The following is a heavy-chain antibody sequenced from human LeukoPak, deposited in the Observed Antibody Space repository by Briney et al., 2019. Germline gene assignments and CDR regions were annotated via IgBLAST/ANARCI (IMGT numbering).Heavy chain of an antibody. CDR3: AKAPYREGYYFDC. J-gene: IGHJ4*02. Sequence: GGSLRLSCAASGFTFSRYGMHWVRQAPGKGLEWVAVISYDETNKYYADSVKGRFTISRDNSKDTLYLQMNSLRAEDTAVYYCAKAPYREGYYFDCWGQGTLVTVSS. V-gene: IGHV3-30*18. CDR1: GFTFSRYG. CDR2: ISYDETNK.